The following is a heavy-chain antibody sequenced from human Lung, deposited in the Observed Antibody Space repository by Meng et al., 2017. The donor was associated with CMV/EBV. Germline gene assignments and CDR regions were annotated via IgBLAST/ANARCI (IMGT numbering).Heavy chain of an antibody. CDR1: GFTFSDHY. CDR3: AREDIVVVPAAIGGTFDI. V-gene: IGHV3-72*01. CDR2: TRNKANSYTT. Sequence: SXKISXAASGFTFSDHYMDWVRQAPGKGLEWVVRTRNKANSYTTEYAASVKGRFTISRDDSKNSLYLQMNSLKTEDTAVYYCAREDIVVVPAAIGGTFDIWGQGTMVXVSS. D-gene: IGHD2-2*01. J-gene: IGHJ3*02.